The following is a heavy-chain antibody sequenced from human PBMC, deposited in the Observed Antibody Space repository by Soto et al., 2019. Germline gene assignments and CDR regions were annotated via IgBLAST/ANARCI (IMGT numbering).Heavy chain of an antibody. CDR3: ASHSGWNYYYGMDV. CDR2: IIPIFGTA. CDR1: GGTFSSYA. J-gene: IGHJ6*02. Sequence: QVQLVQSGAEVKKPGSSVKVSCKAYGGTFSSYAISWVRQAPGQGLEWMGGIIPIFGTANYAQKFQGRVTITADESTSTAYMELSSLRSEDTAVYYCASHSGWNYYYGMDVWGQGTTVTVSS. V-gene: IGHV1-69*12. D-gene: IGHD3-22*01.